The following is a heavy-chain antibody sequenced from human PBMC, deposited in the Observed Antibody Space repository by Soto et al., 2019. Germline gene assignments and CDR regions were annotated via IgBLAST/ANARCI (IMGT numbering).Heavy chain of an antibody. CDR2: IYYSGIT. D-gene: IGHD3-22*01. V-gene: IGHV4-31*11. CDR1: GGSISSGGYS. CDR3: ARGYSSGYLGNWFDP. J-gene: IGHJ5*02. Sequence: PSETLSLTCAVSGGSISSGGYSWSWIRQPPGKGLEWIGYIYYSGITSYNPSLKSRVSISGDTSKNQFSLKLSSVTAADTAVYYCARGYSSGYLGNWFDPWGQGALVTVSS.